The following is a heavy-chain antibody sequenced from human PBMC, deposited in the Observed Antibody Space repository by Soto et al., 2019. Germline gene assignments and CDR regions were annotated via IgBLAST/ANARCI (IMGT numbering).Heavy chain of an antibody. CDR2: MSYTGST. J-gene: IGHJ4*02. CDR3: ARVSSSWGLVSYFDY. V-gene: IGHV4-59*08. D-gene: IGHD6-13*01. Sequence: SETLSLTCTVSGASISGYHWGWIRQPPGKGLEWIGYMSYTGSTNYSPSLKSRVTMSVDTSKNQFSLKLNSVTAADTAMYYCARVSSSWGLVSYFDYWGQGTLVTVSS. CDR1: GASISGYH.